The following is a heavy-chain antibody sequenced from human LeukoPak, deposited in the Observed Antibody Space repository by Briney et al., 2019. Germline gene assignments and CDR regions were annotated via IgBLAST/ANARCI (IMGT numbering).Heavy chain of an antibody. CDR2: INPNSGGT. CDR3: ARELIGGYYDSSGYNFDY. CDR1: GYTFPGYY. Sequence: ASVKVSCKASGYTFPGYYMHWVRQAPGQGLEWMGWINPNSGGTNYAQKFQGRVTMTRDTSISTAYMELSRLRSDDTAVYYCARELIGGYYDSSGYNFDYWGQGTLVTVSS. V-gene: IGHV1-2*02. D-gene: IGHD3-22*01. J-gene: IGHJ4*02.